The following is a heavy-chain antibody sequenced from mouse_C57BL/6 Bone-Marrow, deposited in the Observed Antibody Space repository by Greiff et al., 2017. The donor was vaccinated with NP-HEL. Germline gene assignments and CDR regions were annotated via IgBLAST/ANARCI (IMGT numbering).Heavy chain of an antibody. CDR1: GFTIKNTY. D-gene: IGHD2-4*01. CDR3: ASQGLRRRVWYFEG. J-gene: IGHJ1*03. CDR2: IDPANGNT. V-gene: IGHV14-3*01. Sequence: VQLKESVAELVRPGASVKLSCTASGFTIKNTYMHWVKQRPEQGLEWIGRIDPANGNTKYAPKFQGKATITADTSSNTAYLQLSSLTSEDTAIYYCASQGLRRRVWYFEGWGTGTTVTVSS.